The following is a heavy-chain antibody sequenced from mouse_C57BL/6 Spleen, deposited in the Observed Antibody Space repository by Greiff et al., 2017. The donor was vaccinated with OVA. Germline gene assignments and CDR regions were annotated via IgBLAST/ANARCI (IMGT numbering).Heavy chain of an antibody. Sequence: VQLQQPGAELVMPGASVKLSCKASGYTFTSYWMHWVKQRPGQGLEWIGEIDPSDSYTNYNQKFKGKSTLTVDKSSSTAYMQLSSLTSEDSAVYYCARGPTGTGFDYWGQGTTLTVSS. J-gene: IGHJ2*01. V-gene: IGHV1-69*01. D-gene: IGHD4-1*02. CDR2: IDPSDSYT. CDR3: ARGPTGTGFDY. CDR1: GYTFTSYW.